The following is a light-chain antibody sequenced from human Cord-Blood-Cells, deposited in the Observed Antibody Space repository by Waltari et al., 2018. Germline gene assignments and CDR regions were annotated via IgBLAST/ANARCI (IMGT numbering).Light chain of an antibody. V-gene: IGLV1-40*01. Sequence: QPVLTQPPPVSGAPGQRVTIPCPGSSSTIGAGYDVHWYQQLPGTAPKLLIYGNSNRPSGVPDRFSGSKSGTSASLAITGLQAEDEADYYCQSYDSSLSGWVFGGGTKLTVL. J-gene: IGLJ3*02. CDR1: SSTIGAGYD. CDR2: GNS. CDR3: QSYDSSLSGWV.